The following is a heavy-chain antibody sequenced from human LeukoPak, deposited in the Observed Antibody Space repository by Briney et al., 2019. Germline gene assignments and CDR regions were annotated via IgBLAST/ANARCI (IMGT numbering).Heavy chain of an antibody. V-gene: IGHV4-31*03. CDR2: IFYRGST. CDR3: ARETTLTGYSSGLGFNY. D-gene: IGHD6-19*01. Sequence: SETLSLTCTVSGGSISSGGFYWSWIRQHSGKGLEYIGYIFYRGSTYSNPSLKSRVTISVDTSKNQFSLKLRSVTAADTAVYYCARETTLTGYSSGLGFNYWGQGTLVTVSS. CDR1: GGSISSGGFY. J-gene: IGHJ4*02.